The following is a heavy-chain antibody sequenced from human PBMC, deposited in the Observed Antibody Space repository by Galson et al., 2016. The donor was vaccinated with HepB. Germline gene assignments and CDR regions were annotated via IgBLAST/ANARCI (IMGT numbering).Heavy chain of an antibody. CDR1: GGSIRRSSYY. CDR2: IYYSGIT. D-gene: IGHD3-22*01. J-gene: IGHJ4*02. CDR3: ARGTFYSDSSVYKYYFDY. V-gene: IGHV4-39*07. Sequence: ETLSLTCTVSGGSIRRSSYYWGWIRLPPGKGLEWIGTIYYSGITYYNPSLQSRVTTSVDTSKNQFSLKVNSVTAADTAVYYCARGTFYSDSSVYKYYFDYWGQGARVTVSS.